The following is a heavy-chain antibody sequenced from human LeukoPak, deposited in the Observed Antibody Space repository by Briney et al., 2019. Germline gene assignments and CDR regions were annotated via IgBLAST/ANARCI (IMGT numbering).Heavy chain of an antibody. Sequence: SVKVSCKASGGTFSSYAISWVRQAPGQGLEWMGRIIPTFGIANYAQKFQGRVTITADKSTSTAYMELSSPRSEDTAVYYCATYSGSYWGGNWFDPWGQGTLVTVSS. D-gene: IGHD1-26*01. CDR3: ATYSGSYWGGNWFDP. CDR1: GGTFSSYA. V-gene: IGHV1-69*04. J-gene: IGHJ5*02. CDR2: IIPTFGIA.